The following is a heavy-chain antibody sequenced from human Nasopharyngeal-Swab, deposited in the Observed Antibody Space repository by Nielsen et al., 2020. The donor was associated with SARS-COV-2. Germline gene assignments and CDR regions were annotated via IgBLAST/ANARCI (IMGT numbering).Heavy chain of an antibody. V-gene: IGHV3-21*01. Sequence: GGSLRLSCAASGFTFSSYSMNWVRQAPGKGLEWVSSISSSSSYIFYADSVKGRFTISRDNAKKSLYLQMNGLRAEDTAVYYCARSPGSITMVRGVIMTGWFDPWGQGTLVTVSS. J-gene: IGHJ5*02. CDR2: ISSSSSYI. CDR1: GFTFSSYS. CDR3: ARSPGSITMVRGVIMTGWFDP. D-gene: IGHD3-10*01.